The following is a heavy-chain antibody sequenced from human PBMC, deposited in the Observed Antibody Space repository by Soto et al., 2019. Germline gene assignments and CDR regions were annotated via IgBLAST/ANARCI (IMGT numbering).Heavy chain of an antibody. CDR1: AGSFTRYS. CDR3: VGSLMSRAMESFDF. J-gene: IGHJ4*02. Sequence: HVQLQKSGPGLVKPSEPLSLPCSVSAGSFTRYSWGWVRQSPGQGLEWIAHISYTVDASYNPSLKSRFTISLDTSKNQIALRLMSVTAADTAVYYCVGSLMSRAMESFDFWGQGKLVTVTS. D-gene: IGHD5-18*01. V-gene: IGHV4-59*01. CDR2: ISYTVDA.